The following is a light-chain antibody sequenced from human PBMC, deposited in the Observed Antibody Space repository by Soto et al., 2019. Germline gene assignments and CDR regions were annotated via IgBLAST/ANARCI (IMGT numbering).Light chain of an antibody. V-gene: IGLV2-14*01. Sequence: QSALTQPASVSGSPGQSITISCTGTSSDVGGYNYVSWYQLHPGKAPKLIIYDVSHRPSGVSNRFSVSKSGNTASLTISGRQAEDEADYYCSSYTSTSTLYVFGTGTKVTVL. J-gene: IGLJ1*01. CDR1: SSDVGGYNY. CDR2: DVS. CDR3: SSYTSTSTLYV.